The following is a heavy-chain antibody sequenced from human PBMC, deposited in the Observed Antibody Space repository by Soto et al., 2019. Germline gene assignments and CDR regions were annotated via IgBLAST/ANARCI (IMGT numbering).Heavy chain of an antibody. CDR3: AREDYDSSGYHLDY. CDR2: ISSSSSYI. J-gene: IGHJ4*02. D-gene: IGHD3-22*01. CDR1: GFTFSSYS. V-gene: IGHV3-21*01. Sequence: LRLSCAASGFTFSSYSMNWVRQAPGKGLEWVSSISSSSSYIYYADSVKGRFTISRDNAKNSLYLQMNSLRAEDTAVYYCAREDYDSSGYHLDYWGQGTLVTVSS.